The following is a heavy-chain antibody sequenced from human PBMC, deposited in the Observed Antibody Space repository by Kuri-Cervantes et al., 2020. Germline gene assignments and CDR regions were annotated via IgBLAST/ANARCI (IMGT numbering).Heavy chain of an antibody. D-gene: IGHD1-26*01. V-gene: IGHV4-34*09. CDR2: DNHSGST. CDR3: AREGIVGATTGSYFDY. J-gene: IGHJ4*02. CDR1: GGSFSGYY. Sequence: SCAVYGGSFSGYYWSWIRQPPGKGLEWVGEDNHSGSTYYNPSLKSRVTISVDTSKNQFSLKLSSVTAADTAVYYCAREGIVGATTGSYFDYWGQGTLVTVSS.